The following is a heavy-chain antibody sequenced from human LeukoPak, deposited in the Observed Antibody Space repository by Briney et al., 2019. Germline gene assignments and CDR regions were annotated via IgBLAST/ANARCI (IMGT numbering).Heavy chain of an antibody. D-gene: IGHD3-9*01. CDR1: GGSISSYY. CDR3: ARASYDILTGYYNLHFDY. J-gene: IGHJ4*02. Sequence: PSETLSLTCTVSGGSISSYYWSWIRQPPGKGLEWIEYIYYSGSTNYNPSLKSRVTISVDTSKNQFSLKLSSVTAADTAVYYCARASYDILTGYYNLHFDYWGQGTLVTVSS. V-gene: IGHV4-59*12. CDR2: IYYSGST.